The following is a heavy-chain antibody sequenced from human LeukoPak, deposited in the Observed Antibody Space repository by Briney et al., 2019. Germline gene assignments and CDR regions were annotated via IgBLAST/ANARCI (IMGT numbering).Heavy chain of an antibody. D-gene: IGHD3-10*01. V-gene: IGHV1-2*02. Sequence: ASVKVSCKASGYTLTGYYMHWVRQAPGQGLEWMGWINPNSGGTNYAQKFQGRVTMTRDTSISTAYMELSRLRSDDTAVYYCARVWFGEFYGVDVWGQGTTVTVSS. J-gene: IGHJ6*02. CDR1: GYTLTGYY. CDR2: INPNSGGT. CDR3: ARVWFGEFYGVDV.